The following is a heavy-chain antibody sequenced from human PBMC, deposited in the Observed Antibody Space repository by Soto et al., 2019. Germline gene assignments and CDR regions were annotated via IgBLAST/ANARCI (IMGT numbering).Heavy chain of an antibody. D-gene: IGHD7-27*01. J-gene: IGHJ6*02. CDR2: ISYDGSNE. CDR1: GFTFSTYA. Sequence: QVQVVESGGGVVQPGRSLRLSCAASGFTFSTYAMHWVRQAPGKGLEWVAVISYDGSNEYYVDSVKGRFTISRDNSKNTLYLQMNSLRAEDTAVYYCARDTEVGGPGDDYYYYGMDVWGQGTTVTVSS. V-gene: IGHV3-30*14. CDR3: ARDTEVGGPGDDYYYYGMDV.